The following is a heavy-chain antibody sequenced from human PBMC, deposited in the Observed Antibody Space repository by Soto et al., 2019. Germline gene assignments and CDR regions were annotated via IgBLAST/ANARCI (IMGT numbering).Heavy chain of an antibody. Sequence: ATVKVSCKASVSTFTSYGISWVRQAPGQGLEWMGWISAYNGNTNYVKKLQGRVTMTTDTSTSTAYMELSSLRSEDTAMYYCAKDYDTSGSSPTFEYFHQWGQGTLVTVSS. J-gene: IGHJ1*01. V-gene: IGHV1-18*01. CDR2: ISAYNGNT. CDR3: AKDYDTSGSSPTFEYFHQ. D-gene: IGHD3-22*01. CDR1: VSTFTSYG.